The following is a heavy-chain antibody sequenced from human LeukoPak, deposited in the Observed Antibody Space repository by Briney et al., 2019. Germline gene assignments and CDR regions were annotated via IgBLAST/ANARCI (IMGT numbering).Heavy chain of an antibody. D-gene: IGHD5/OR15-5a*01. CDR3: ARSRARAFDI. CDR1: GGTFSSYA. J-gene: IGHJ3*02. Sequence: GASVKVSCKASGGTFSSYAISWVRQAPGQGLEWMGGIIPIFGTANYAQKFQGRVTITADESTSTAYMELSSLRSGDTAVYYCARSRARAFDIWGQGTMVTVSS. V-gene: IGHV1-69*13. CDR2: IIPIFGTA.